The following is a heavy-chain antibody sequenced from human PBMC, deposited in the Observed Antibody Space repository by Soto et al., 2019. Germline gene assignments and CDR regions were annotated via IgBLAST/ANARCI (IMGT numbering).Heavy chain of an antibody. Sequence: PGGALRLSCAASGFTFSRCAMGWVRQAPGKGLEWVSDINDSGGSTYYADSVKGRFTISRDNAKNTLYLQMNSLRAEDTAVYFCARDSSGFFDYWGQGTLVTVSS. CDR1: GFTFSRCA. J-gene: IGHJ4*02. CDR3: ARDSSGFFDY. V-gene: IGHV3-23*01. CDR2: INDSGGST. D-gene: IGHD6-19*01.